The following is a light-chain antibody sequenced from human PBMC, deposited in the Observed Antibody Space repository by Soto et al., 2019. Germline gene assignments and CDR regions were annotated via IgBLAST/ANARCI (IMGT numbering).Light chain of an antibody. Sequence: SYELTQPPSVLVSPGQTARITCSGAALTKQYAYWYQQKPGHAPVLVIYKDSERPSGIPERFSGSSSGTTVTLTISEVQAEDEAAYYCQSADISGPYVFGIGTKLTVL. CDR3: QSADISGPYV. CDR1: ALTKQY. V-gene: IGLV3-25*03. J-gene: IGLJ1*01. CDR2: KDS.